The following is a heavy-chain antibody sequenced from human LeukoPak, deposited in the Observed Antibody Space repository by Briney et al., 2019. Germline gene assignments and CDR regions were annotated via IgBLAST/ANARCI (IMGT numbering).Heavy chain of an antibody. CDR1: GFTFSSYG. D-gene: IGHD2-2*02. CDR2: IWYDGSNK. V-gene: IGHV3-33*01. J-gene: IGHJ4*02. CDR3: ARGGCSSTSCYNYFDY. Sequence: GGSLRLSCAASGFTFSSYGMHWVRQAPGKGLEWVAVIWYDGSNKYYADSVKGRFTISRDNSKNTLYLLMNSMRAEDTAVYYGARGGCSSTSCYNYFDYWGQGTLVTVSS.